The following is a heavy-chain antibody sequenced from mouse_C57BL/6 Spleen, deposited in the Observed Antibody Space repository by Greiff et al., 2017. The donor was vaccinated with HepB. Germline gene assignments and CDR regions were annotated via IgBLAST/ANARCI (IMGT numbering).Heavy chain of an antibody. D-gene: IGHD1-1*01. CDR3: ARVDCYGSSPSFDC. Sequence: EVMLVESEGGLVQPGSSMKLSCTASGFTFSDYYMAWVRQVPEKGLEWVANINYDGSSTYYLDSLKSRFIISRDNAKNILYLQMSSLKSEDTATYCCARVDCYGSSPSFDCWGKGTTVTVS. V-gene: IGHV5-16*01. CDR1: GFTFSDYY. CDR2: INYDGSST. J-gene: IGHJ2*01.